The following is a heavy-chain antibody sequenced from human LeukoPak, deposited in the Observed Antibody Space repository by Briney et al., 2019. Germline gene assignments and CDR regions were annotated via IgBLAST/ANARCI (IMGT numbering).Heavy chain of an antibody. Sequence: TTSQTLSLTCTVSGDSISSSNYYWGWIRQPPGKGLEWIGNVYYSGSTFYNPSLKSRVTISVDTSKNQFSLKLGSVTAADTAVYYCATSYGGHGNVFDYWGQGTLVTVSS. V-gene: IGHV4-39*01. CDR2: VYYSGST. CDR1: GDSISSSNYY. CDR3: ATSYGGHGNVFDY. D-gene: IGHD4-23*01. J-gene: IGHJ4*02.